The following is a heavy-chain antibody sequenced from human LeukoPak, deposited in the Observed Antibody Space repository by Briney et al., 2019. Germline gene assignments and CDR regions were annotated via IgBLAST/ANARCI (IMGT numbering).Heavy chain of an antibody. CDR2: IYSGGST. CDR1: GFTVSSNY. J-gene: IGHJ4*02. D-gene: IGHD4-17*01. Sequence: GGSLRLSCAASGFTVSSNYMSWVRQAPGKGLEWVSVIYSGGSTYYADSVTGRFTISRDNSKNTLYLQMNSLRAEDTAVYYCASPHYGDYGTPFDYWGQGTLVTVSS. CDR3: ASPHYGDYGTPFDY. V-gene: IGHV3-66*02.